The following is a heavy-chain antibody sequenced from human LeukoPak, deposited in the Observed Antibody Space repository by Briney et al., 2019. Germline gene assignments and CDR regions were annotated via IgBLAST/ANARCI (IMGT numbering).Heavy chain of an antibody. CDR2: ISSSSSYK. CDR3: ARARFMTDNPNHAFDI. V-gene: IGHV3-21*01. Sequence: GGXLRLSCAASGFTFSSYSMNWVRQAPGKGLEWVAYISSSSSYKYYADSVKGRFTISRANAKNLLYLQMNRLTAEATAVYYCARARFMTDNPNHAFDIWGQGTMVTVSS. CDR1: GFTFSSYS. J-gene: IGHJ3*02. D-gene: IGHD3-16*01.